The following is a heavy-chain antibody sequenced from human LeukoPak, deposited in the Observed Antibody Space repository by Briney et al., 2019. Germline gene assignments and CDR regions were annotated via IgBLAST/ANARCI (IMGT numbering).Heavy chain of an antibody. CDR2: IYHSGST. Sequence: GSLRLSCAASGFTFTNYAMSWVRQAPGKGLEWIGEIYHSGSTNYNPSLKSRVTISVDKSKNQFSLKLSSVTAADTAVYYCARASVATIGSYAFDIWGQGTMVTVSS. J-gene: IGHJ3*02. D-gene: IGHD5-12*01. CDR1: GFTFTNYAM. CDR3: ARASVATIGSYAFDI. V-gene: IGHV4-4*02.